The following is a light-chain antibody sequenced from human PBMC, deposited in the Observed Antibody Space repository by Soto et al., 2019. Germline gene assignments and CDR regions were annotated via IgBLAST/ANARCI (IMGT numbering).Light chain of an antibody. CDR1: QSLVYSNGNTY. Sequence: DVVLTQSPLSLPVTLGQPASISCRSSQSLVYSNGNTYLNWFHQRPGQSPRRLIYKVSNRDSGVPDRFSGSGSGTDFTLTISRVEAEDVGVYYCMHGTHCSTVGQGTRLESK. V-gene: IGKV2-30*01. CDR3: MHGTHCST. J-gene: IGKJ5*01. CDR2: KVS.